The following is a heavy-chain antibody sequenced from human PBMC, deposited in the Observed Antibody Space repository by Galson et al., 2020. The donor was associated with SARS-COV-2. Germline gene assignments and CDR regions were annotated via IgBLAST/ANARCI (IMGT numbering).Heavy chain of an antibody. V-gene: IGHV3-7*01. CDR3: ASSDLYIAAAGAMDV. D-gene: IGHD6-13*01. J-gene: IGHJ6*03. CDR1: GFTFSSYW. CDR2: IKQDGSEK. Sequence: GGSLRLSCAASGFTFSSYWMSWVRQAPGKGLEWVANIKQDGSEKYYVDSVKGRFTISRDNAKNSLYLQMNSLRAEDTAVYYCASSDLYIAAAGAMDVWGKGTTVTVSS.